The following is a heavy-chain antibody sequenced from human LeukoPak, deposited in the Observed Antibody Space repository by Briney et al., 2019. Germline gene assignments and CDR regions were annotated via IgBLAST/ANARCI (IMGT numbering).Heavy chain of an antibody. CDR2: IGTSGVST. CDR3: AKPERSDY. V-gene: IGHV3-23*01. J-gene: IGHJ4*02. D-gene: IGHD1-14*01. CDR1: GFTSSNYV. Sequence: PGGSLRLSCAASGFTSSNYVMSWVRQAPGKGLEWVATIGTSGVSTNYADSVKGRVTISRDNSRSTLYLQMNSLRADDTAVYYCAKPERSDYWGQGTLVTVSS.